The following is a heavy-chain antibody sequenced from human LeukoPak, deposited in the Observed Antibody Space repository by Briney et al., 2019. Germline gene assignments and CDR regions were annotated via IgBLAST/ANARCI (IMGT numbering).Heavy chain of an antibody. V-gene: IGHV1-24*01. CDR2: FDPEDGET. CDR1: GYTLTELS. CDR3: ATVPGIAVALAY. Sequence: ASVKVSCKVSGYTLTELSMHWVRQAPGKGLEGMGGFDPEDGETIYAQKFQGRVNMTEDTSTDPAYMELSSLRSEATAVYYCATVPGIAVALAYWGQGTLVTVPS. D-gene: IGHD6-19*01. J-gene: IGHJ4*02.